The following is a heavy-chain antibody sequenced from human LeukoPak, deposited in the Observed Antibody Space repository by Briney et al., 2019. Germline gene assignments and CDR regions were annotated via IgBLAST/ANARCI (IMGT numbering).Heavy chain of an antibody. J-gene: IGHJ4*02. CDR2: ISAYNGNT. CDR3: ARYFIAVAAVDY. V-gene: IGHV1-18*04. D-gene: IGHD6-19*01. Sequence: ASVRVSCKASGYTFTSYGISWVRQAPGQGLEWMGWISAYNGNTNYAQKLQGRVTMTTDTSTSTAYMELRSPRSDDTAVYYCARYFIAVAAVDYWGQGTLVTVSS. CDR1: GYTFTSYG.